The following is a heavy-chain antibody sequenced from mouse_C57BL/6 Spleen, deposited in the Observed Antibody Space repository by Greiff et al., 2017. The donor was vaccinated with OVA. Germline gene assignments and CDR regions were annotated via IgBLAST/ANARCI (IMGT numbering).Heavy chain of an antibody. CDR3: AREVTTVEDY. V-gene: IGHV1-82*01. Sequence: QVQLQQSGPELVKPGASVKISCKASGYAFSSSWMNWVKQRPGKGLEWIGRIYPGDGDTNYNGKFKGKATLTADKSSSTAYMQLSSLTSEDSAVYFCAREVTTVEDYWGQGTTLTVSS. J-gene: IGHJ2*01. CDR1: GYAFSSSW. D-gene: IGHD1-1*01. CDR2: IYPGDGDT.